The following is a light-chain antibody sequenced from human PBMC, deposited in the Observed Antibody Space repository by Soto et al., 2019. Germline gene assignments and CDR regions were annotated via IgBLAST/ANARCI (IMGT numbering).Light chain of an antibody. V-gene: IGLV2-11*01. J-gene: IGLJ2*01. CDR3: CSYAGSYTLGV. CDR1: SSDVGGYNF. CDR2: DVT. Sequence: QSALTQPRSVSGSPGQSVTISCTGTSSDVGGYNFVSWYQHHPGKAPKLIIYDVTERPSGVPDRFSGSKSGNTASLTISGLQAEDEADYYCCSYAGSYTLGVFGGGTKLTVL.